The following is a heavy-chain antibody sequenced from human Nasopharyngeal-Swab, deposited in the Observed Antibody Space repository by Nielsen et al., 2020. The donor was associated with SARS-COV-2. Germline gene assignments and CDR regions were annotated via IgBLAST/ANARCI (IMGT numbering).Heavy chain of an antibody. CDR1: GYSFTSYW. D-gene: IGHD2-15*01. J-gene: IGHJ6*02. V-gene: IGHV5-51*01. Sequence: GESLKISCKGSGYSFTSYWISWVRQMPGKGPEWMGIIYPGDSDTRYSPSFQGQVTISADKSISTAYLQWSSLKASDTAMYYCARDSYCSGGSCYPGYYYYGMDVWGQGTTVTVSS. CDR2: IYPGDSDT. CDR3: ARDSYCSGGSCYPGYYYYGMDV.